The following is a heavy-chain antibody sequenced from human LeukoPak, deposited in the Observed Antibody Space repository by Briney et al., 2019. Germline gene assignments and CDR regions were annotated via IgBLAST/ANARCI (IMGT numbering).Heavy chain of an antibody. J-gene: IGHJ5*02. CDR3: ARDNSVGDIARWFDP. CDR1: GYSFTSHY. CDR2: INPSGSST. D-gene: IGHD3-16*02. V-gene: IGHV1-46*01. Sequence: VASVKVSCKASGYSFTSHYMHWVRQAPGQGLEWLGLINPSGSSTLYAQKFQGRVTMTRDMSTTTDYMELSSLRSEDTAVYYCARDNSVGDIARWFDPWGQGTLVTVSS.